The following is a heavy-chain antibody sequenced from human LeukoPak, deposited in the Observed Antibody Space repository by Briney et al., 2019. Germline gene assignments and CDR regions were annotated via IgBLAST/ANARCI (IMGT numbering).Heavy chain of an antibody. D-gene: IGHD3-22*01. CDR3: AKGSYYDSSGSFYFDY. J-gene: IGHJ4*02. CDR1: GFTFSSYA. Sequence: GGSLRLSCAASGFTFSSYAMSWVRQAPGKGLEWVSGISGSGDNTYYADSVKGRFTISRDNSKYTLYVQVNSLGTEDTAAYYCAKGSYYDSSGSFYFDYWGQGTLVTVSS. CDR2: ISGSGDNT. V-gene: IGHV3-23*01.